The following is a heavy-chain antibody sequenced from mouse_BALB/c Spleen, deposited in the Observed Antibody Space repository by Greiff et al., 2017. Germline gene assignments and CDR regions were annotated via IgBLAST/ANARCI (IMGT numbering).Heavy chain of an antibody. CDR1: GYTFTSYY. CDR3: TRSLTTATYFDY. J-gene: IGHJ2*01. Sequence: QVQLKQPGAELVKPGASVKLSCKASGYTFTSYYMYWVKQRPGQGLEWIGGINPSNGGTNFNEKFKSKATLTVDKSSSTAYMQLSSLTSEDSAVYYCTRSLTTATYFDYWGQGTTLTVSS. V-gene: IGHV1S81*02. D-gene: IGHD1-2*01. CDR2: INPSNGGT.